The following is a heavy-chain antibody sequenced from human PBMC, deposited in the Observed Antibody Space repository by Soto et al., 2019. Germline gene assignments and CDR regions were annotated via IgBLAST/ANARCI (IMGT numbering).Heavy chain of an antibody. CDR2: ISAYNGNT. Sequence: QVQLVQSGAEVKKPGASVKVSCKASGYTFSSYRISWVRQAPGQGLQWVGWISAYNGNTNYAQKLQGRVTMTRDTSTTTAYMELRSLRSDDTAVYYCARSLGSSSWYDYWGQGTLVTVSS. CDR1: GYTFSSYR. V-gene: IGHV1-18*01. J-gene: IGHJ4*02. CDR3: ARSLGSSSWYDY. D-gene: IGHD6-13*01.